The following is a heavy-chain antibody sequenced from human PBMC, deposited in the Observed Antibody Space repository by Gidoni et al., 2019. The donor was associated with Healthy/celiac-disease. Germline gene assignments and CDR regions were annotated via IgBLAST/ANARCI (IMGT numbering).Heavy chain of an antibody. V-gene: IGHV4-34*01. CDR1: GGSFSGYY. CDR2: INHSGST. CDR3: ARGWSSSSWYLWAWYFDY. D-gene: IGHD6-13*01. Sequence: QVQLQQWGAGLLKPSETLSLTCAVYGGSFSGYYWSWIRQPPGKGLEWIGEINHSGSTNYNPSLKSRVTISVDTSKNQFSLKLSSVTAADTAVYYCARGWSSSSWYLWAWYFDYWGQGTLVTASS. J-gene: IGHJ4*02.